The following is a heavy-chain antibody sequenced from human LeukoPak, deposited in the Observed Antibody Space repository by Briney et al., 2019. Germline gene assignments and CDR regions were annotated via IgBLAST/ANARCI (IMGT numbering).Heavy chain of an antibody. D-gene: IGHD3-10*01. J-gene: IGHJ4*02. CDR1: GGSISSSNYY. V-gene: IGHV4-39*01. CDR3: ASTLYFYGSGSSYNYFDY. CDR2: FFYSGST. Sequence: RPETLSLTCIVSGGSISSSNYYWGWIRQPPGKGLEWIASFFYSGSTYYNSSLKSRVTISVDTSKNQFSLKLRSVTAADTAVYHCASTLYFYGSGSSYNYFDYWGPGTLVSVS.